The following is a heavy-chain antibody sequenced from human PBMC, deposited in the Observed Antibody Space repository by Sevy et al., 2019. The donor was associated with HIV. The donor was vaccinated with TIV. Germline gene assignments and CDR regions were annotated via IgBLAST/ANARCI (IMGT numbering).Heavy chain of an antibody. CDR3: ARRYSGSYYAGWNFDL. CDR2: IIPILGIT. V-gene: IGHV1-69*04. Sequence: ASVKVSCKASGGTFSSYAISWVRQAPGQGLEWMGRIIPILGITNYAQKFQGRVTITADKSTSTAYMELSSLTSEDTAVYYCARRYSGSYYAGWNFDLWGRGTLVTVSS. CDR1: GGTFSSYA. D-gene: IGHD1-26*01. J-gene: IGHJ2*01.